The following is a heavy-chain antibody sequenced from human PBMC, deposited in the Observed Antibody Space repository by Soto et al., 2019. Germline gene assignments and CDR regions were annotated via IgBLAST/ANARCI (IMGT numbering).Heavy chain of an antibody. J-gene: IGHJ4*02. CDR2: INAGNGNT. D-gene: IGHD3-22*01. V-gene: IGHV1-3*01. Sequence: GASVKVSCKASGYTFTSYAMHWVRQAPGQRLEWMGWINAGNGNTKYSQKFQGRVTITRDTSASTAYMELSSLRSEDTAVYYCAREGLNYDSSGYQDYWGQGTLVTVSS. CDR3: AREGLNYDSSGYQDY. CDR1: GYTFTSYA.